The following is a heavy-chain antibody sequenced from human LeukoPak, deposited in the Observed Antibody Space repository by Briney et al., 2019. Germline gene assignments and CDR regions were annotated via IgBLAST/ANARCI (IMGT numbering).Heavy chain of an antibody. CDR1: GFTFRSYW. J-gene: IGHJ3*02. CDR2: IKSDGSRT. V-gene: IGHV3-74*01. Sequence: GGSLRLFCAASGFTFRSYWMHWVRQVPGKGLVWVSRIKSDGSRTNYADSVKGRFTISRDNAKNTLYLQMNSLRTEDTAVYYCARPETQYSSGLDGFDIWGQGTMVTVSS. CDR3: ARPETQYSSGLDGFDI. D-gene: IGHD6-19*01.